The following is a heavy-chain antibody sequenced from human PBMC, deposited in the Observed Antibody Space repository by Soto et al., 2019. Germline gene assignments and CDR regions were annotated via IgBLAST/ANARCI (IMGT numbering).Heavy chain of an antibody. CDR3: ARENGSGSYHYYHYMDV. CDR2: IYYSGST. J-gene: IGHJ6*03. V-gene: IGHV4-59*01. CDR1: GGSISSYY. Sequence: PSETLSLTCTVSGGSISSYYWSWIRQPPGKGLEWIGYIYYSGSTNYNPSLKSRVTISVDTSKDQFSLKLSSVTAAGTAVYYCARENGSGSYHYYHYMDVWGKGTTVTVSS. D-gene: IGHD3-10*01.